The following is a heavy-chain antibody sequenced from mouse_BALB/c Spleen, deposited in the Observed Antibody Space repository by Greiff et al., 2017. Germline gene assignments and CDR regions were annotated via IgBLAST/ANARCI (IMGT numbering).Heavy chain of an antibody. CDR1: GFDFSRYW. CDR2: INPGSSTI. J-gene: IGHJ4*01. D-gene: IGHD2-1*01. V-gene: IGHV4-2*02. Sequence: EVLLVESGGGLVQPGGSLNLSCAASGFDFSRYWMSWARQAPGQGQEWIGEINPGSSTINYTPSLKDKFTISRDNAKNTLYMEMSKVRSEDTAVYYCARRGHDNYGDYAMDDWGQGTSVTVSS. CDR3: ARRGHDNYGDYAMDD.